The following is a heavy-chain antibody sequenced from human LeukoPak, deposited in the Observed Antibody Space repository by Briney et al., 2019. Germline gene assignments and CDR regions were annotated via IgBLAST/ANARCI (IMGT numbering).Heavy chain of an antibody. CDR1: GYTFTGCY. J-gene: IGHJ3*02. Sequence: ASVKVSCKASGYTFTGCYMHWVRQAPGQGLEWMGWINPNSGGTNYAQNFQGRVTMTRDTSISTAYMELSRLRSDDTAVYYCARDLSITGRGNYDAFDIWGQGTMVTVSS. CDR3: ARDLSITGRGNYDAFDI. CDR2: INPNSGGT. D-gene: IGHD1-20*01. V-gene: IGHV1-2*02.